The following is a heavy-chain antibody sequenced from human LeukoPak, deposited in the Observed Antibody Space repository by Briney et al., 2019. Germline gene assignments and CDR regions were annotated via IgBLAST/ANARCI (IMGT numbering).Heavy chain of an antibody. CDR1: GFTFSSYS. CDR3: GRGSGSPDY. Sequence: GGSLRLSCAASGFTFSSYSMNWVRQAPGKGLEWVSYISSSSSAIYYADSVKGRFTISRDNAKNSLDLQMNSLRAEDTAVYYCGRGSGSPDYWGQGTLATVSS. V-gene: IGHV3-48*01. J-gene: IGHJ4*02. D-gene: IGHD1-26*01. CDR2: ISSSSSAI.